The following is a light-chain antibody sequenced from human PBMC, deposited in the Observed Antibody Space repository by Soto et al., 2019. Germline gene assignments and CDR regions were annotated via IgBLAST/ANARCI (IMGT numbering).Light chain of an antibody. CDR3: LQHHSFPLT. CDR1: QGIVTN. CDR2: AAS. V-gene: IGKV1-17*01. J-gene: IGKJ4*01. Sequence: DIQMTQSPASLSAFVGDRVTITCRASQGIVTNLAWFQQKPGKAPERLIYAASNLQSGVPSRFSGRGSGTHFTLTISGLQPEDSASYFCLQHHSFPLTFGGGTNVAI.